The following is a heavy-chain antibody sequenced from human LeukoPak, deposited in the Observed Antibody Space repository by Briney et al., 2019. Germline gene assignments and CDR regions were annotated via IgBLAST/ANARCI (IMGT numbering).Heavy chain of an antibody. J-gene: IGHJ4*02. D-gene: IGHD2-2*02. V-gene: IGHV3-30*02. Sequence: GGSLRLSCAASGITFSSYGMHCVRHAPGKGLEWGAFIRFDGGNKYYADSVRGRFTISRDNSKNTLYLQMNSLRAEDTAVYYCATDPPSIVVVPASIPSYFDYWGQGTLVTVSS. CDR2: IRFDGGNK. CDR1: GITFSSYG. CDR3: ATDPPSIVVVPASIPSYFDY.